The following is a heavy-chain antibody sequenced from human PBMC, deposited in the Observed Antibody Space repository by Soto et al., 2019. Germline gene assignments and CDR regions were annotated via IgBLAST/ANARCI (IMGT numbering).Heavy chain of an antibody. CDR1: GFTFRTFG. V-gene: IGHV3-30*18. D-gene: IGHD6-19*01. J-gene: IGHJ4*02. Sequence: VQLVESGGGVVQSGRSLRLSCVASGFTFRTFGMQWVRQVPGKGLEWVAVVSHDGIIQHYADAVKGRFSISRENITNTVYLQMYRLRPDDTAVYYCAKEGTPYTSSHLDNWGQGTLVTVSS. CDR2: VSHDGIIQ. CDR3: AKEGTPYTSSHLDN.